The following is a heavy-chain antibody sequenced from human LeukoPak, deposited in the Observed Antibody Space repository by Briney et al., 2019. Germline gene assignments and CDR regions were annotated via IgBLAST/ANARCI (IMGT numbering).Heavy chain of an antibody. CDR3: AASYNSGFPEMDY. CDR2: VYCSGST. J-gene: IGHJ4*02. Sequence: SETLSLTCTVSGVSVNRGNDYWRWIRQAPGKGLEWIGYVYCSGSTKYNPSLKSRVTISGDTSKNQFCLKVSSVTAADTAVYYCAASYNSGFPEMDYWGQGTLVTVSS. V-gene: IGHV4-61*01. D-gene: IGHD5-12*01. CDR1: GVSVNRGNDY.